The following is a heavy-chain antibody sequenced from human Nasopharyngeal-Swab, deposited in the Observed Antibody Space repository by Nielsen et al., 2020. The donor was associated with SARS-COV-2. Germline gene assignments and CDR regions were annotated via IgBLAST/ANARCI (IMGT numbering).Heavy chain of an antibody. V-gene: IGHV3-23*01. CDR1: GFTFSSYA. Sequence: GGSLRLSCAASGFTFSSYAMSWVRQAPGKGLEWVSAISGSGGSTYYADSVKGRFTISRDNAKNSLYLQMNSLRDEDTAVYYCASPRHRNVPYYDFWSGYRGGMDVWGQGTTVTVSS. D-gene: IGHD3-3*01. CDR2: ISGSGGST. J-gene: IGHJ6*02. CDR3: ASPRHRNVPYYDFWSGYRGGMDV.